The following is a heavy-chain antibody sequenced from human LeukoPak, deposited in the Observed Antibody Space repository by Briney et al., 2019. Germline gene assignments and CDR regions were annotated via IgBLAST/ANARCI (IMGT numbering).Heavy chain of an antibody. CDR1: GFTFSSYA. V-gene: IGHV3-30-3*01. CDR3: ARDDPPTQYYYDSSGYP. Sequence: GGSLRLSCAASGFTFSSYAMHWVRQAPGKGLEWVAVISYDGSNKYYADSVKGRFTISRDNSKNTLYLQMNSLRAEDTAVYYCARDDPPTQYYYDSSGYPWGQGTLVTVSS. CDR2: ISYDGSNK. J-gene: IGHJ5*02. D-gene: IGHD3-22*01.